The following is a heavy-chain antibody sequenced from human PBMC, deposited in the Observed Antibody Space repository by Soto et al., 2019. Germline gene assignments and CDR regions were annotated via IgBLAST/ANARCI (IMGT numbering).Heavy chain of an antibody. Sequence: SETLSLTCTVSGGSISSSSYYWGWIRQPPGKGLEWIGSIYYSGSTYYNPSLKSRVTISVDTSKNQFSLKLSSVTAADTAVYYCARLFSPDYWGQGTLVTVSS. CDR3: ARLFSPDY. D-gene: IGHD3-9*01. V-gene: IGHV4-39*01. J-gene: IGHJ4*02. CDR2: IYYSGST. CDR1: GGSISSSSYY.